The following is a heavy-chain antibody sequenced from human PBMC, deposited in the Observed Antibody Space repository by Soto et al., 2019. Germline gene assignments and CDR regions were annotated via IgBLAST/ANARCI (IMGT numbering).Heavy chain of an antibody. CDR2: IYYSEST. D-gene: IGHD5-12*01. J-gene: IGHJ4*02. V-gene: IGHV4-61*01. CDR1: GGSVSSSDD. CDR3: ARGRWLQLYYFDY. Sequence: SETLSLTWTVSGGSVSSSDDWSWIRPPPGKGLEWIGYIYYSESTNYNPSLKSRVTISVDTSKNQFSLKLTSVTAADTAVYYCARGRWLQLYYFDYWGQGTLVTVSS.